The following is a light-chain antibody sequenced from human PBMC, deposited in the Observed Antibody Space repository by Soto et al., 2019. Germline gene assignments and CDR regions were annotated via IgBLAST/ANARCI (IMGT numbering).Light chain of an antibody. V-gene: IGKV3-20*01. CDR3: QQYGSSPPIT. J-gene: IGKJ5*01. CDR1: QSVTNNY. CDR2: GAS. Sequence: EIMLTQSPGTLSLSPGERATLSCRASQSVTNNYLAWYQQKPGQAPRLLIDGASSRATGVPDRFSGTGSGTDFTLTITRLEPEDFAVYYCQQYGSSPPITFGQGTRLEIK.